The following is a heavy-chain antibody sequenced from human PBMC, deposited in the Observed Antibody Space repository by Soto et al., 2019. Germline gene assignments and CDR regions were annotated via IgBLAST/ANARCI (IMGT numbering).Heavy chain of an antibody. J-gene: IGHJ4*02. CDR1: GYTFTSYG. CDR3: ARDPAKYGSSPPYFDY. D-gene: IGHD6-6*01. CDR2: ISAYNGNR. Sequence: ASVNVSCNASGYTFTSYGIIWVRQAPGQGLEWMGWISAYNGNRNYAQKLQGRVTMTTDTSTSTAYMELRSLRSDDTAVYYCARDPAKYGSSPPYFDYWGQGTLVTV. V-gene: IGHV1-18*04.